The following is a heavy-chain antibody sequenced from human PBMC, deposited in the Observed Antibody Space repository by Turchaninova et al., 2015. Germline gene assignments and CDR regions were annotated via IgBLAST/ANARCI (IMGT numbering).Heavy chain of an antibody. V-gene: IGHV4-39*01. D-gene: IGHD3-16*01. J-gene: IGHJ4*02. CDR3: ARIRGYNYNPTGHFDY. Sequence: QLQLQESGPGLVKPSETLSLTCTVSGGSISSKTCYWGWIRHPPEKGLEWIGNIYFSVSTYYHPSLKSRVTISVDTSKSQFSLKLSSVTVADTAVYYCARIRGYNYNPTGHFDYWGQGALVTVSS. CDR1: GGSISSKTCY. CDR2: IYFSVST.